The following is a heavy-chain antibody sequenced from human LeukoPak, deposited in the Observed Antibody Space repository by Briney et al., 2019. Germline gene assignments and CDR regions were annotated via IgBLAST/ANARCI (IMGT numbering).Heavy chain of an antibody. CDR2: IDPSDYFT. CDR3: ARDGGGVSNWVSH. CDR1: GYSFSSYW. J-gene: IGHJ4*02. Sequence: AEALKISCKGSGYSFSSYWISWVRQMPGKGLEWMGRIDPSDYFTKYRPSLEGRVTISADKSLSTVYLQWSSLKASDTAIYYCARDGGGVSNWVSHWGQGTLVTVSS. V-gene: IGHV5-10-1*01. D-gene: IGHD2-8*02.